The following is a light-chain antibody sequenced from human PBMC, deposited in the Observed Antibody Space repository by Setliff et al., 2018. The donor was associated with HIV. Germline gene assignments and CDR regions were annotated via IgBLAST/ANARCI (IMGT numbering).Light chain of an antibody. J-gene: IGKJ1*01. CDR3: HHYGSPGE. CDR2: DAY. V-gene: IGKV3-20*01. CDR1: QTIDSNY. Sequence: EIVLTQSPGTLSLSPGERATLSCRASQTIDSNYLAWYQQKPGQAPSLLIYDAYSRATGIPDRFSGSGSGTDFTLTIGRLEPEDFAVYFCHHYGSPGEFGQGTKVDIK.